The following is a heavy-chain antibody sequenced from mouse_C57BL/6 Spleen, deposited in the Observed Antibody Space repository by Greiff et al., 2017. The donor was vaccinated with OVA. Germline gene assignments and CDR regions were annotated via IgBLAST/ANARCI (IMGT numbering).Heavy chain of an antibody. Sequence: VQLQQSGPELVKPGASVKMSCKASGYTFTDYNMHWVKQSHGKSLEWIGYINPNNGGTSYNQKFKGKATLTVNKSSSTAYMELRSLTSEDSAVYYCAREEADDYDGFAYWGQGTLVTVSA. D-gene: IGHD2-4*01. CDR1: GYTFTDYN. J-gene: IGHJ3*01. CDR2: INPNNGGT. V-gene: IGHV1-22*01. CDR3: AREEADDYDGFAY.